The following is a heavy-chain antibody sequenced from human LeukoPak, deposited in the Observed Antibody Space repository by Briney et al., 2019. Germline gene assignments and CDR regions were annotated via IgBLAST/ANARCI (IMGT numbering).Heavy chain of an antibody. CDR2: ISSSSRTK. CDR3: ARDHGGGYYYMDV. CDR1: GFTFSSYS. J-gene: IGHJ6*03. D-gene: IGHD2-15*01. Sequence: GGSLRLSCAASGFTFSSYSMNWVRQAPGKGLEWVSYISSSSRTKYYADSGKGRFTISRDNAKNSLYLQMNSLRAEDTAVYYCARDHGGGYYYMDVWGKGTTVTVSS. V-gene: IGHV3-48*01.